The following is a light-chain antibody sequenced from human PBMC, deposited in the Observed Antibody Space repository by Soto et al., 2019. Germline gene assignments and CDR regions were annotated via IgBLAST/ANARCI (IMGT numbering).Light chain of an antibody. V-gene: IGKV3-15*01. CDR2: DES. CDR3: QKYNNWPRT. CDR1: QSVSSN. J-gene: IGKJ1*01. Sequence: EIVMTQSPATLSVSPGERATLSCRASQSVSSNLAWYQQKPGQAPRLLIYDESTRATAIPARFTGSGSGTEFNLTISSLQSEDFAVYYCQKYNNWPRTFGQGTKVEIK.